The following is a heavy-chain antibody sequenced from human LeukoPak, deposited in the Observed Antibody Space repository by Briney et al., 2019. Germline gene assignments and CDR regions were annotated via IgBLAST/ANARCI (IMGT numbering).Heavy chain of an antibody. CDR1: GYTFTSYD. CDR3: ARGGAVAGVRYAFDI. D-gene: IGHD6-19*01. J-gene: IGHJ3*02. V-gene: IGHV1-8*01. CDR2: MNPNSGNT. Sequence: ASVKLSCKASGYTFTSYDINWVRQATGQGLEWMGWMNPNSGNTGYAQKFQGRVTMTRNTSISTAYMELSSLRSEDTAVYYCARGGAVAGVRYAFDIWGQGTMVTVSS.